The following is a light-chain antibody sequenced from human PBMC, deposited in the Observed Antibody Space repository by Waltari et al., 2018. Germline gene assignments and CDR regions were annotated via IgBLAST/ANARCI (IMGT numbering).Light chain of an antibody. CDR1: QGISNY. J-gene: IGKJ3*01. CDR2: AAS. V-gene: IGKV1-27*01. Sequence: DIKMTQSPPSLSASVGDRVTITRRASQGISNYLAWYQQKPGKDPKLLIYAASSLQAGVPSRFSGSGSGTDFSLTISSLQPEDVATYYCQKYKSVPFTFGPGTKVDIK. CDR3: QKYKSVPFT.